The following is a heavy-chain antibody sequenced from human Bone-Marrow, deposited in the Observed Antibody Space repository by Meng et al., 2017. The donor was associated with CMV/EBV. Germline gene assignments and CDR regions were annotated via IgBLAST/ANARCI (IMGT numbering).Heavy chain of an antibody. CDR1: GGTFSSYT. Sequence: SVKVSCKASGGTFSSYTINWLRQAPGQGLEWMGRIIPILGIANYAQKFQGRVTITANTSTSTTYMELNSLRSEDTAVYYCATHPRQRAPYDYWGQGTLVTVSS. J-gene: IGHJ4*02. CDR2: IIPILGIA. D-gene: IGHD6-25*01. V-gene: IGHV1-69*02. CDR3: ATHPRQRAPYDY.